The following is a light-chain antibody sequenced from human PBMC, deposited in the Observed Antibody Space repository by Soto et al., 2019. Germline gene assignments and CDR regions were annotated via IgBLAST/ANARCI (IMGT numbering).Light chain of an antibody. CDR2: EVT. Sequence: QSALTQPASVSGSPGQSIAISCTGTSSDVGGYDYVSWYQQHPDKAPKLMIYEVTKRPSGVSNRFSGSKSGNTASLTISGPQPEDEADYYCSSHTSGNTRVFGSGTKLTVL. CDR3: SSHTSGNTRV. CDR1: SSDVGGYDY. V-gene: IGLV2-14*01. J-gene: IGLJ1*01.